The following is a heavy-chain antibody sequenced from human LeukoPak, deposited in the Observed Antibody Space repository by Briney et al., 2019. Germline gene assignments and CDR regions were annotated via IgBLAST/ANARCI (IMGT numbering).Heavy chain of an antibody. CDR2: ISVYNGNT. CDR1: GYTFTSYG. J-gene: IGHJ3*02. D-gene: IGHD3-9*01. CDR3: ARDRRDILTGPQSSDAFDI. V-gene: IGHV1-18*01. Sequence: ASVKVSCKASGYTFTSYGISWVRQAAGQGLGWMGWISVYNGNTNYAQKLQGRVTLTTDTSTSTAYMELRSLRSDDTAVYYCARDRRDILTGPQSSDAFDIWGQGTMVTVSS.